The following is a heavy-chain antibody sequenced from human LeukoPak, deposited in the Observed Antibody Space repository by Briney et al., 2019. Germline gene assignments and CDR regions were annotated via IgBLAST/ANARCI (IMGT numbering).Heavy chain of an antibody. D-gene: IGHD3/OR15-3a*01. J-gene: IGHJ4*02. CDR2: IYYSGST. CDR3: ARDRMDRVDY. V-gene: IGHV4-30-4*01. CDR1: GGSISRGDYY. Sequence: SQTLSLTCPVSGGSISRGDYYWSWIRQPPGKGLEWIGYIYYSGSTYYNPSPKSRVTISVDTSKNQFSLKLSSVTAADTAVYYCARDRMDRVDYWGQGTLVTVSS.